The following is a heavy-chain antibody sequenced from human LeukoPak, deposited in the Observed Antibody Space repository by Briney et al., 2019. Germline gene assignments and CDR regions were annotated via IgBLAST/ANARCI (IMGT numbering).Heavy chain of an antibody. J-gene: IGHJ4*02. CDR1: GFSFSSYW. CDR3: ARDLGSGTPLDC. V-gene: IGHV3-74*01. D-gene: IGHD1-7*01. Sequence: GGSLRLSCEASGFSFSSYWMHWVRQAPVEGAVWVSLIRSDGTTSYADSVKGRFTISRDNAKNTLYLLMNSLRAEDTAVYYCARDLGSGTPLDCRGQGTLVTVSS. CDR2: IRSDGTT.